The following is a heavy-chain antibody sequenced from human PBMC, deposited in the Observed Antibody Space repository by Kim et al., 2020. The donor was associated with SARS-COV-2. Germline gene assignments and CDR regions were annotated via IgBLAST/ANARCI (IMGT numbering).Heavy chain of an antibody. CDR1: EITFSSFD. CDR3: ARGALGHYDSGRLNWLDP. D-gene: IGHD3-10*01. J-gene: IGHJ5*02. V-gene: IGHV3-21*01. Sequence: GGSLRLSCEDSEITFSSFDMNWVRQAPGKGLEWVSSITSRGGGTYYADSVRGRFTISRDNAKKLLSLQMNSLRVDDTAVYYCARGALGHYDSGRLNWLDP. CDR2: ITSRGGGT.